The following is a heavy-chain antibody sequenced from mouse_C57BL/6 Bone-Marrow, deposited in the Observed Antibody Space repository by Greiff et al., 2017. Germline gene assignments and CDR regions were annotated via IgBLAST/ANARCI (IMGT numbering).Heavy chain of an antibody. V-gene: IGHV1-64*01. D-gene: IGHD1-1*01. J-gene: IGHJ3*01. CDR3: ARAIYYYGSSPFAY. CDR1: GYTFTSYW. Sequence: QVQLQQPGAELVKPGASVKLSCKASGYTFTSYWMHWVKQRPGQGLEWIGMIHPNSGSTNYNEKFKSKATLTVDKSSSTAYLQLSRLTSEDSAVYYCARAIYYYGSSPFAYWGQGTLVTVSA. CDR2: IHPNSGST.